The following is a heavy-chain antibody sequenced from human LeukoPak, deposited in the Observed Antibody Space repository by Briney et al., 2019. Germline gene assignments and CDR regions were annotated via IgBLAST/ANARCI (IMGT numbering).Heavy chain of an antibody. CDR3: ATTSGSYYDDDAFDI. CDR2: ISGSGGST. V-gene: IGHV3-23*01. Sequence: PGGSLRLSCAASGLTFSNYAMSWVRQAPGKGLEWVSAISGSGGSTYYADSVKGRFTISRDNSKNTLYLQMNSLRAEDTAVYYCATTSGSYYDDDAFDIWGQGTMVTVSS. CDR1: GLTFSNYA. D-gene: IGHD1-26*01. J-gene: IGHJ3*02.